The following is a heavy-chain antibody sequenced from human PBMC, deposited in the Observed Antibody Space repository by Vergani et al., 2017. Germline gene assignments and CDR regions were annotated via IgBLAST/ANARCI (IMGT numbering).Heavy chain of an antibody. J-gene: IGHJ2*01. V-gene: IGHV1-69*01. D-gene: IGHD2-8*01. CDR3: AARLMVYASSYWYFDL. Sequence: QVQLVQSGAEVKKPGSSVKVSCKASGGTFSSYAISWVRQAGGGGLEWMAGIIPIFGTANYAQKFQGRVTITADESTSAAYMELSRLSSEDTAVYYCAARLMVYASSYWYFDLWGRGTLVTVSS. CDR2: IIPIFGTA. CDR1: GGTFSSYA.